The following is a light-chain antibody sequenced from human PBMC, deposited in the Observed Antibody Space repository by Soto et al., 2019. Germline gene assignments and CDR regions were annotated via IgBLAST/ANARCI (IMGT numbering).Light chain of an antibody. Sequence: EMVLTQSPSTLSGSPLKRATLSCRASQSVSSNLAWYQQKPGQAPRLLIYGASSRATGIPDRFSGSGSGTDFTLTISRLEPEDFAVYYCQQYGSYFGQGTRLEIK. CDR1: QSVSSN. CDR3: QQYGSY. V-gene: IGKV3-20*01. J-gene: IGKJ5*01. CDR2: GAS.